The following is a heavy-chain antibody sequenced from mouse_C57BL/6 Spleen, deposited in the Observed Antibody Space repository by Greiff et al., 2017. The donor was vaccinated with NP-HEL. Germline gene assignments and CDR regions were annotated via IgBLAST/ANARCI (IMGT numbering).Heavy chain of an antibody. CDR3: ARSGLFFDY. V-gene: IGHV1-82*01. CDR1: GYAFSSSW. J-gene: IGHJ2*01. D-gene: IGHD3-1*01. CDR2: IYPGDGDT. Sequence: VQLQQSGPELVKPGASVKISCKASGYAFSSSWMNWVKQRPGKGLEWIGRIYPGDGDTNYNGKFQGKATLTADKSSSTAYMQLSSLTSEDSAVYFCARSGLFFDYWGQGTTLTVSS.